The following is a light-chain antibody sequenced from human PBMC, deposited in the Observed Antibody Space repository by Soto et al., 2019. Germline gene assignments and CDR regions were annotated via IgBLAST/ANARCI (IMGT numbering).Light chain of an antibody. CDR1: SSNIGAGYD. CDR3: QSYDSSPLV. J-gene: IGLJ2*01. V-gene: IGLV1-40*01. CDR2: GNS. Sequence: QSVLTQPPSVSGAPGQRVTISCTGSSSNIGAGYDVHWYQQLPGTAPKLLIYGNSNRPSGVPDRFSGSKSGTSASLAITGLQAEDEAEYYCQSYDSSPLVFGGGTKLTVL.